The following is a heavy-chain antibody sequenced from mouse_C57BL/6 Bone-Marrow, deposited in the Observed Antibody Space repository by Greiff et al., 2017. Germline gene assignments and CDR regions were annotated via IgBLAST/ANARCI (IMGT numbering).Heavy chain of an antibody. CDR1: GFTFSSYA. CDR2: ISSGGDYI. D-gene: IGHD2-2*01. V-gene: IGHV5-9-1*02. J-gene: IGHJ4*01. Sequence: EVKLMESGEGLVKPGGSLKLSCAASGFTFSSYAMSWVRQTPEKRLEWVAYISSGGDYIYYADTVKGRCTISRDNARNTLYLQMSSLKSEDTAMYYCTRLDGDDHYYAMDDWGQGTSVTVSS. CDR3: TRLDGDDHYYAMDD.